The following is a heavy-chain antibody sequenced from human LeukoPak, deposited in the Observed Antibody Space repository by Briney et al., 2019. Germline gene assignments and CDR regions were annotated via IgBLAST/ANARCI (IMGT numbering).Heavy chain of an antibody. D-gene: IGHD3-22*01. CDR2: IYYSGST. J-gene: IGHJ4*02. V-gene: IGHV4-39*01. Sequence: KPSETLSLTCTVSVFSIDSSNSHWVWIRQPPGKGLEWIVSIYYSGSTYYNPSLRSRVTIAVDTSKNQYSLKMTLVTAADAAVYYCAGLYNSGDYPPFDYWGQGTLVTVSS. CDR3: AGLYNSGDYPPFDY. CDR1: VFSIDSSNSH.